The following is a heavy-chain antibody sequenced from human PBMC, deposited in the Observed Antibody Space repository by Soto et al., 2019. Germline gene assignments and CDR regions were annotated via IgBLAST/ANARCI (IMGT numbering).Heavy chain of an antibody. V-gene: IGHV4-30-2*01. Sequence: TLSLTCAVSGGSISSGGYSWSWIRQRPGKGLEWIGYIYHSGSTYYNPALKSRVTISVDRSKNQFSLKLSSVTAADTAVYYRARGDYDFWSGYLRWFDPWGQGTLVTVSS. CDR2: IYHSGST. CDR3: ARGDYDFWSGYLRWFDP. D-gene: IGHD3-3*01. CDR1: GGSISSGGYS. J-gene: IGHJ5*02.